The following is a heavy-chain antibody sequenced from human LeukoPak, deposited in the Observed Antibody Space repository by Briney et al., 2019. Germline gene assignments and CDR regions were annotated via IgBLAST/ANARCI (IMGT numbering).Heavy chain of an antibody. J-gene: IGHJ3*02. V-gene: IGHV4-59*12. Sequence: SETLSLTCTVSGGSISSYYWSWIRQPPGKGLEWIGYIYYSGSTNYNPSLKSRVTISVDTSKNQFSLKLSSVTAADTAVYYCARDSLVVAASAFDIWGQGTMVTVSS. D-gene: IGHD2-15*01. CDR3: ARDSLVVAASAFDI. CDR1: GGSISSYY. CDR2: IYYSGST.